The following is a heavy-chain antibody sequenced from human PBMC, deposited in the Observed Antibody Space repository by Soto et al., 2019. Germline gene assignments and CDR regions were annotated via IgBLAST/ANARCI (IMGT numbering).Heavy chain of an antibody. V-gene: IGHV1-2*02. CDR1: GHTSTDYF. CDR2: INPYSGGA. Sequence: ASVKIFCKASGHTSTDYFIYWVRQAPGQGLEWIGWINPYSGGADLSQKFQGRVTMTRDTSISTAYMEVSSLRSDDTAVFYCARFMQYTYCGGSTHNGFDMWAEGTLVTV. CDR3: ARFMQYTYCGGSTHNGFDM. D-gene: IGHD2-21*01. J-gene: IGHJ3*02.